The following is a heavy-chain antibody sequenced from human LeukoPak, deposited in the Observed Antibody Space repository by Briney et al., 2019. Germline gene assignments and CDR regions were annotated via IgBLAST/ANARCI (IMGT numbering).Heavy chain of an antibody. D-gene: IGHD1-1*01. CDR2: IYYSGST. Sequence: PSETLSLTCTVSGRSSSSSSYYWGWIRQPPGKGLEWIGNIYYSGSTYYSPSLKSRVTISVDTSKNQFSLKLSSVTAADTAVYYCARPVPSRLGWFDPWGQGTLVTVSS. CDR1: GRSSSSSSYY. V-gene: IGHV4-39*01. CDR3: ARPVPSRLGWFDP. J-gene: IGHJ5*02.